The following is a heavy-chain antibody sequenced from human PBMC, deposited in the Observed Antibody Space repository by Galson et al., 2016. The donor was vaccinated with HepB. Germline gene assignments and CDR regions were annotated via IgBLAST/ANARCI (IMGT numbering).Heavy chain of an antibody. CDR2: IYPGDSEA. D-gene: IGHD2-15*01. V-gene: IGHV5-51*03. J-gene: IGHJ4*02. Sequence: QSGAEVKKPGESLKISCKGSGYTFSRQWIGWVRQMPGKGLEWMGIIYPGDSEARYSPSFQGQVTFSADKSINIAYLQMNSLRAEDTAVYYCATDGSARGYFDSWGQGTLVTVSS. CDR3: ATDGSARGYFDS. CDR1: GYTFSRQW.